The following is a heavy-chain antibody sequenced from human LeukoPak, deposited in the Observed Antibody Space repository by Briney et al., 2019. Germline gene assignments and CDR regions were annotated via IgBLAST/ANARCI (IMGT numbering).Heavy chain of an antibody. V-gene: IGHV3-33*01. Sequence: PTGGSLRLSCAASGFIFSSYGMHWVRQASGKGLEWVAVIWYDGSNKYYADSVKGRFTISRDNSKNTLYLQMNSLRGEDTAVYYCARGSYTSSWYGVFDYWGQGTLVTVSS. CDR2: IWYDGSNK. CDR1: GFIFSSYG. J-gene: IGHJ4*02. CDR3: ARGSYTSSWYGVFDY. D-gene: IGHD6-13*01.